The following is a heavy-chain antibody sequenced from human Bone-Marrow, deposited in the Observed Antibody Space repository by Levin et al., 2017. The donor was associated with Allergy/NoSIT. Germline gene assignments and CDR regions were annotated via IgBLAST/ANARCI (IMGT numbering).Heavy chain of an antibody. CDR3: GRGFGRMTDRFDP. J-gene: IGHJ5*02. CDR2: PTKGADTYST. V-gene: IGHV3-72*01. CDR1: GFTFSDYY. D-gene: IGHD1-26*01. Sequence: GESLKISCAASGFTFSDYYMDWVRQAPGKGLEWVCRPTKGADTYSTAYAASVKGRFTISRDESKNSLYLQMNSLKGEDTAVYYCGRGFGRMTDRFDPWGQGTLVTVSS.